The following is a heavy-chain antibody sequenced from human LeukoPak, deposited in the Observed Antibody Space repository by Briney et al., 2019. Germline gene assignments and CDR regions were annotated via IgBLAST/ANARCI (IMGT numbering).Heavy chain of an antibody. CDR3: ASRPPQYCSSTSCRYYYYYMDV. CDR2: IYYSGST. J-gene: IGHJ6*03. CDR1: GGSISSYY. Sequence: SETLSLTCTVSGGSISSYYWSWIRQPPGKGLEWIGYIYYSGSTNYNPSLKSRVTISVDTSKNQFSLKLSSVTAADTAVYYCASRPPQYCSSTSCRYYYYYMDVWGKGTTVTVSS. D-gene: IGHD2-2*01. V-gene: IGHV4-59*08.